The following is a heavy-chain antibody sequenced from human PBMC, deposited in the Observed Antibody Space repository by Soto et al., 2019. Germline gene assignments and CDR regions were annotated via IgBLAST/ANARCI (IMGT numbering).Heavy chain of an antibody. V-gene: IGHV4-59*01. Sequence: QVQLQESGPGLVKPSETLSLTCTISGGSISSYYWTWIRQPPGKGLEWIGYVYYTGTTKYNPSLKSRVTISLDSSKNEFSLKMTSMTAADTAVYYCARDQHMRRLDPWGQGALVTVSS. J-gene: IGHJ5*02. CDR3: ARDQHMRRLDP. CDR2: VYYTGTT. CDR1: GGSISSYY.